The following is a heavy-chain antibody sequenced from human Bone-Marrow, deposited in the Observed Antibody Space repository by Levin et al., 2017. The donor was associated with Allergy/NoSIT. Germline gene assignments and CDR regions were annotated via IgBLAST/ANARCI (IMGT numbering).Heavy chain of an antibody. CDR2: VTSNGNA. CDR1: GYSFTSYR. CDR3: ARVDGLQRPDY. J-gene: IGHJ4*02. Sequence: EASVKVSCKTSGYSFTSYRISWVRQAPGEGLEWMGGVTSNGNANYAEKLQGRVTMTIETPTSTAYMELRRLRFDDTAIYYCARVDGLQRPDYWGQGTLVTVSS. D-gene: IGHD5-24*01. V-gene: IGHV1-18*01.